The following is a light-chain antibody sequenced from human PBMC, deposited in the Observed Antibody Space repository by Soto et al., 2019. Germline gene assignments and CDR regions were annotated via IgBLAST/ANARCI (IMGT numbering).Light chain of an antibody. Sequence: EIVMTQSPATLSVSPGERATLSCRASQSISSDLAWYQQKPGQAPRLLIYGASTRATDIPARISGSGSGTDFTVTISSLQYEDFAVYYCQQYNKWPPQYTFGQGTKLEIK. CDR1: QSISSD. CDR3: QQYNKWPPQYT. V-gene: IGKV3-15*01. CDR2: GAS. J-gene: IGKJ2*01.